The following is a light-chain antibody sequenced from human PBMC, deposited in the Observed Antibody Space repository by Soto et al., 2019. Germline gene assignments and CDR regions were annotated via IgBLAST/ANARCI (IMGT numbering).Light chain of an antibody. J-gene: IGKJ4*01. V-gene: IGKV3D-15*01. CDR2: GAS. CDR3: QQYNNWPLT. Sequence: EIVMTQSAATLSVSRGERGTLCCRASQRVSDNLAWYQQKPGQAPRLLIYGASTRATGIPARFSGSGSGTEFTLTISSLQSEDFAVYYCQQYNNWPLTFGGGTKV. CDR1: QRVSDN.